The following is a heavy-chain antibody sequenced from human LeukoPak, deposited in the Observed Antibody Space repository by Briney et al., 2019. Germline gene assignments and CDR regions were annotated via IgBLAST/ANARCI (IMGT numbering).Heavy chain of an antibody. Sequence: GSLRLSCAASGFTFITYAMSWVRQPPGKGLEWIGEINHSGSTNYNPSLKSRVTISVDTSKNQFSLKLSSVTAADTAVYYCATHIVATIRDNWFDPWGQGTLVTVSS. J-gene: IGHJ5*02. D-gene: IGHD5-12*01. CDR2: INHSGST. CDR3: ATHIVATIRDNWFDP. V-gene: IGHV4-34*08. CDR1: GFTFITYA.